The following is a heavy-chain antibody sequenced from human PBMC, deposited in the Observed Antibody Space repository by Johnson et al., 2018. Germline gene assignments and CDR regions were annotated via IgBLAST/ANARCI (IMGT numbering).Heavy chain of an antibody. CDR1: GFTFSSYW. CDR2: INSDGSST. Sequence: VQLVQSGGGLVQPGGSLRLSCAASGFTFSSYWMHWVRQAPGKGLVWVSRINSDGSSTSYADSVKGRFTISRDNSKNTLYLQMNSLSAEDTAVVYCAKDLPRYDPDAFDIWGQGTMVTVSS. J-gene: IGHJ3*02. V-gene: IGHV3-74*01. D-gene: IGHD3-22*01. CDR3: AKDLPRYDPDAFDI.